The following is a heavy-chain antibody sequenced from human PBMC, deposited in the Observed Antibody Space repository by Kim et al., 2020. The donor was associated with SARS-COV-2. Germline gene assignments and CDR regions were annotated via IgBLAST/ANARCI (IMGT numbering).Heavy chain of an antibody. CDR3: ARVSTHYYNY. V-gene: IGHV4-31*03. J-gene: IGHJ4*02. CDR1: GDSISSGGYY. Sequence: SETLSLTCTVSGDSISSGGYYWSWIRQHPGQGLEWIGYISYSGITYYNPSLKSRVTISVDTSKNQFSLKLSSVTAADTAVYYCARVSTHYYNYWGQGIL. CDR2: ISYSGIT. D-gene: IGHD3-22*01.